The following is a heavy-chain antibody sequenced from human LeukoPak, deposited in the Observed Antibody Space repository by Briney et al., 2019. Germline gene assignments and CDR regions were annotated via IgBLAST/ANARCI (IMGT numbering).Heavy chain of an antibody. V-gene: IGHV3-48*01. Sequence: GGSLRLSCAASGFTFNNFGLNWVRQAPGRGPEWVSYIGSSASITNYADAVEGRFTISRESATKSLHLQMDSLRVEDTAVYYCVRGIAGRIATFGVIRGGYFDYWGQGTLVTVSS. D-gene: IGHD3-3*01. J-gene: IGHJ4*02. CDR2: IGSSASIT. CDR3: VRGIAGRIATFGVIRGGYFDY. CDR1: GFTFNNFG.